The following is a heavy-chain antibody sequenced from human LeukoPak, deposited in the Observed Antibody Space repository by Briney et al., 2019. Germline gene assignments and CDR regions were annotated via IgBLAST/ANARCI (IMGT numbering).Heavy chain of an antibody. CDR1: GFTVSSNY. D-gene: IGHD6-19*01. CDR2: INTDGSRT. V-gene: IGHV3-74*01. CDR3: ARVAVGQWLGGDL. Sequence: GGSLRLSCAASGFTVSSNYMSWVRQAPGKGLVWVSRINTDGSRTSYADSVKGRFTISRDNAKNTLYLQMNSLRAEDTAVYYCARVAVGQWLGGDLWGQGTMVTVSS. J-gene: IGHJ3*01.